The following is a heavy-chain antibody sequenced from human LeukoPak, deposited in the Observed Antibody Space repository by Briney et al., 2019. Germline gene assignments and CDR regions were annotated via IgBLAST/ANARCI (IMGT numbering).Heavy chain of an antibody. J-gene: IGHJ3*02. D-gene: IGHD2-2*01. V-gene: IGHV4-34*01. CDR2: INHSGST. CDR3: ARSGIVVVPAAMGSAFDI. CDR1: GGSFSGYY. Sequence: SETLSLTCAVYGGSFSGYYWSWMRQPPGKGLEWIGEINHSGSTNYNPSLKSRVTISVDTSKNQFSLKLSSVTAADTAVYYCARSGIVVVPAAMGSAFDIWGQGTMVTVSS.